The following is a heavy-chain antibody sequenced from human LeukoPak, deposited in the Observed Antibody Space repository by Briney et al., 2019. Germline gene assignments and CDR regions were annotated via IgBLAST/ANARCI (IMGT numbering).Heavy chain of an antibody. CDR3: ARDGPTVTIPPYWYFDL. V-gene: IGHV4-59*01. J-gene: IGHJ2*01. CDR1: GGSLSSYY. D-gene: IGHD4-17*01. CDR2: IYYSGST. Sequence: SETLSLTCTVSGGSLSSYYWSWIRQPPGKGLEWIWYIYYSGSTNYSPSLKSRVTISVDTSKNQFSLKLSSVTAADTAVYYCARDGPTVTIPPYWYFDLWGRGTLVTVSS.